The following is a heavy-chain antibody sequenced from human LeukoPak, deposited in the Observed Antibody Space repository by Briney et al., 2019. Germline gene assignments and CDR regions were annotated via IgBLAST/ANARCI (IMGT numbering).Heavy chain of an antibody. V-gene: IGHV5-10-1*01. Sequence: GESLKISCKGSGYSFTNYWISWVRQIPGKGLVWMGTIDPSDSYTNYSPSFQGHVTISAGKSISTAYVQWSSLKASDTAIYYCAKAAASLDWFGPWGQGTLVIVSS. D-gene: IGHD6-13*01. J-gene: IGHJ5*02. CDR3: AKAAASLDWFGP. CDR2: IDPSDSYT. CDR1: GYSFTNYW.